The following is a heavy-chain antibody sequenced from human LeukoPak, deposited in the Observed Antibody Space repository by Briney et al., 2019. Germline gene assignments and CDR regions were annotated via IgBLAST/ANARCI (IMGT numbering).Heavy chain of an antibody. Sequence: GGSLRLSCAASGFTFSSYAMSWVRQAPGKGREWVSSISYNGDSTYSADSVKGRFTISRGNPKNTLYLQMHSLRAEDTAVYYCASHYCNSATCYIDYWGQGTLVTVSS. CDR3: ASHYCNSATCYIDY. V-gene: IGHV3-23*01. CDR1: GFTFSSYA. CDR2: ISYNGDST. D-gene: IGHD3-22*01. J-gene: IGHJ4*02.